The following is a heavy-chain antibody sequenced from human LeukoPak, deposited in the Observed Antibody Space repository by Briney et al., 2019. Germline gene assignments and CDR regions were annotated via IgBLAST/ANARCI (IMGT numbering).Heavy chain of an antibody. Sequence: SQTLSLTCTVSGGSISNGSYYWSWIRQPPGKGLEWIGYIYHSGSTYYNPSLKSRVTISVDRSKNQFSLKLSSVTAADTAVYYCARSLSRFSSSWCPFDYWGQGTLVTVSS. V-gene: IGHV4-30-2*01. CDR1: GGSISNGSYY. CDR2: IYHSGST. CDR3: ARSLSRFSSSWCPFDY. J-gene: IGHJ4*02. D-gene: IGHD6-13*01.